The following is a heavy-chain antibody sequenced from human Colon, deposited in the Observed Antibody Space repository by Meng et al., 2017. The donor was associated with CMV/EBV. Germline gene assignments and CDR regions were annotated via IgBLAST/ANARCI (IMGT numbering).Heavy chain of an antibody. CDR2: IYYSGST. CDR1: GGSISSSSYY. Sequence: QLQLQESGPGLVNPPETLSLTCTVSGGSISSSSYYWGWIRQPPGTGLEWIGIIYYSGSTYYNPSLRSRVTISVDTSKNRFSLKLSSVTAADTAVYYCARESTYANWFAPWGQATLLTVS. J-gene: IGHJ5*02. V-gene: IGHV4-39*07. CDR3: ARESTYANWFAP.